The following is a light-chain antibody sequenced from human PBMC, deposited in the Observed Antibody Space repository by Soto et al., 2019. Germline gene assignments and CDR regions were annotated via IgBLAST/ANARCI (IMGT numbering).Light chain of an antibody. V-gene: IGLV2-14*01. J-gene: IGLJ3*02. CDR2: DAS. CDR1: SSDVGGYNY. CDR3: SSYTSSSLMV. Sequence: QSALTQPASVSGSPGQSITISCTGTSSDVGGYNYVSWYQQHPGKAPKLMIYDASNRPSGVSNRFSGSKSGNTASLTISGLQAEDEADYYCSSYTSSSLMVFGGGTKLTVL.